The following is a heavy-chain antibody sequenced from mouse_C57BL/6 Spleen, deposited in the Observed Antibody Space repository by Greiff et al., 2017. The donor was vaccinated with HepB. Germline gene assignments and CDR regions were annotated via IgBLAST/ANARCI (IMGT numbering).Heavy chain of an antibody. CDR2: IDPSDSYT. Sequence: VQLQQPGAELVMPGASVKLSCKASGYTFTSYWMHWVKQRPGQGLEWIGEIDPSDSYTNYNQKFKGKSTLTVDKSSSTAYMQLSSLTSEDSAVYYCARGGTTVVKGYYFDYWGQGTTLTVSS. V-gene: IGHV1-69*01. CDR1: GYTFTSYW. J-gene: IGHJ2*01. CDR3: ARGGTTVVKGYYFDY. D-gene: IGHD1-1*01.